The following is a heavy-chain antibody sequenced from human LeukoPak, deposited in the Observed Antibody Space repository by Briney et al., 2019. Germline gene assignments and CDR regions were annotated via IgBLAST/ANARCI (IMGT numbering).Heavy chain of an antibody. V-gene: IGHV1-18*01. CDR1: GYTFTSYG. CDR3: ARDRPYSSSWYFSMVDNWFDP. J-gene: IGHJ5*02. D-gene: IGHD6-13*01. Sequence: ASVKVSCKASGYTFTSYGISWVRQAPGQGLEWMGWISAYNGNTNYAQKLQGRVTMTTDTSTSTAYMELRSLRSDDTAVYYCARDRPYSSSWYFSMVDNWFDPWGQGTLVTVSS. CDR2: ISAYNGNT.